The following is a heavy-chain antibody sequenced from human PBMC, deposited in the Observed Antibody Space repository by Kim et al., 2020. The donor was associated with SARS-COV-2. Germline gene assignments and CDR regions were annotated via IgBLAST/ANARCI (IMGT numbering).Heavy chain of an antibody. CDR1: GFTFSSYG. V-gene: IGHV3-48*02. CDR2: ITSISGTM. Sequence: GGSLRLSCAASGFTFSSYGMNWVRQAPGKGLEGDSYITSISGTMYYADSVKGRFTISRDSAKNSLYLQMNSLREEDSAVYYCSRRVLDNDRKVYYYGIDV. D-gene: IGHD3-3*01. J-gene: IGHJ6*01. CDR3: SRRVLDNDRKVYYYGIDV.